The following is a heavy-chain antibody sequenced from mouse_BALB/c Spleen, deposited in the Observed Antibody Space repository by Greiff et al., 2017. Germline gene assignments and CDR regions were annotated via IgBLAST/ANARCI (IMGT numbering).Heavy chain of an antibody. Sequence: QVQLQQSGAELVRPGASVKLSCKASGYTFTSYWMNWVKQRPEQGLEWIGRIDPHDSETHYNQKFKDKAILTVDKSSSTAYMQLSSLTSEDSAVYYCARTPLYGNQSMDYWGQGTSVTVSS. V-gene: IGHV1-52*01. CDR3: ARTPLYGNQSMDY. CDR2: IDPHDSET. D-gene: IGHD2-1*01. J-gene: IGHJ4*01. CDR1: GYTFTSYW.